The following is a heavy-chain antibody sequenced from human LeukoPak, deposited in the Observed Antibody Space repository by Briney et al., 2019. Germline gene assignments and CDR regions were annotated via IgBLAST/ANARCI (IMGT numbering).Heavy chain of an antibody. CDR3: ARGGSPFY. CDR2: ISGDGSTT. D-gene: IGHD3-10*01. J-gene: IGHJ4*02. Sequence: GESLRLSCAASGFTFGGSWMHWIRQVPGKGLEWVSRISGDGSTTTYADSVKGRFTISRDNAKNTLYLQMNSLRAEDAAVYYCARGGSPFYWGQGSRVTVSS. CDR1: GFTFGGSW. V-gene: IGHV3-74*01.